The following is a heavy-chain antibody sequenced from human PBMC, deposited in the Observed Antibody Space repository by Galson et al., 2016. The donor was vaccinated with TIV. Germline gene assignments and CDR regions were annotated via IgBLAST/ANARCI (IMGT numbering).Heavy chain of an antibody. CDR3: ARIIVPTSIEYYYYYMDV. CDR1: GASINNYS. D-gene: IGHD2/OR15-2a*01. Sequence: SETLSLTCTVSGASINNYSWSWIRQPPGKGLEWIAYIFDSGATNSNPSLKSRVTMSVDTSQNQFSLKLSSVTYADTAVYYCARIIVPTSIEYYYYYMDVGGKGTTVTASS. CDR2: IFDSGAT. V-gene: IGHV4-59*01. J-gene: IGHJ6*03.